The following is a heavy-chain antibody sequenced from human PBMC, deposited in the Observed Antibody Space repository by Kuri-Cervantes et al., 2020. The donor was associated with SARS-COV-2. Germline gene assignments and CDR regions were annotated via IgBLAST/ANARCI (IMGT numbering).Heavy chain of an antibody. CDR3: ARDYYDSSYFDY. J-gene: IGHJ4*02. CDR2: INHSGST. CDR1: GGSISSSSYY. V-gene: IGHV4-39*07. Sequence: SETLSLTCTVSGGSISSSSYYWSWIRQPPGKGLEWIGEINHSGSTNYNPSLKSRVTISVDTSKNQFSLKLSSVTAADTAVYYCARDYYDSSYFDYWGQGTLVTVSS. D-gene: IGHD3-22*01.